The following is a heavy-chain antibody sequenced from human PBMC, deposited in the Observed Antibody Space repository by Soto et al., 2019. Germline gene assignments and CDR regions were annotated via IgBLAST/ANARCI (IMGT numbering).Heavy chain of an antibody. Sequence: PVESLKLSCKGSGYSFAGYWITWVRQKPGKGLEWMGRIDPSDSQTYYSPSFRGHVTISVTKSITTVFLQWSSLRASDTAMYYCARQIYDSDTGPNFQYYFDSWGQGTPVTVSS. CDR2: IDPSDSQT. J-gene: IGHJ4*02. D-gene: IGHD3-22*01. CDR1: GYSFAGYW. V-gene: IGHV5-10-1*01. CDR3: ARQIYDSDTGPNFQYYFDS.